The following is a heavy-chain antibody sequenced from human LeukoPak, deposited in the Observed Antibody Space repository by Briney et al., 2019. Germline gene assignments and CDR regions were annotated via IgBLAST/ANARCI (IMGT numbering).Heavy chain of an antibody. CDR2: ISGSGGST. J-gene: IGHJ4*02. CDR3: ARDDYDILTGYDY. CDR1: GFTFSSYA. Sequence: GGSLRLSCAASGFTFSSYAMSWVRQAPGKGLEWASAISGSGGSTYYADSVKGRFTISRDNSKNTLYLQMNSLRAEDTAVYYCARDDYDILTGYDYWGQGTLVTVSS. V-gene: IGHV3-23*01. D-gene: IGHD3-9*01.